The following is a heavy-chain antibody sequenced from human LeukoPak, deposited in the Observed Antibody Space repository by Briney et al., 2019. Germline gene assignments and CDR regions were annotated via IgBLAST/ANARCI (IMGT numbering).Heavy chain of an antibody. J-gene: IGHJ4*02. Sequence: GGSLRLSCAASGFTFSSYGMHWVRQAPGKGLEWVAVIWYDGSNKYYADSVKGRFTISRDNSKNTLYLQMNSLRAEDTAVYYCAREDSDYPYYFDYWGQGTLVTVSS. CDR3: AREDSDYPYYFDY. D-gene: IGHD4-11*01. V-gene: IGHV3-33*01. CDR2: IWYDGSNK. CDR1: GFTFSSYG.